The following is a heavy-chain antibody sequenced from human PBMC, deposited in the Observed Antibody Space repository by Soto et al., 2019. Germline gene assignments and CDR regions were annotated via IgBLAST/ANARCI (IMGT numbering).Heavy chain of an antibody. D-gene: IGHD3-10*01. V-gene: IGHV4-59*08. J-gene: IGHJ6*02. Sequence: QVQLQESGPGLVKPSETLSLSCTVSGGSISSYYWCWFRQSPGQRMEWIGYVHHSWGSSYNPSLQRRVAISLDTAKSQFSLQLTSVTATDAAVYYCARQGFGPLHGLVDVWGQGTTVTVSS. CDR3: ARQGFGPLHGLVDV. CDR1: GGSISSYY. CDR2: VHHSWGS.